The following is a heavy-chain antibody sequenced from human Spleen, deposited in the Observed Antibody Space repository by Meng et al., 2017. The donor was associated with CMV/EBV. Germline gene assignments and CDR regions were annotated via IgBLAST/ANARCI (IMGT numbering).Heavy chain of an antibody. CDR2: ISSGASTK. CDR3: ARVSWYFDL. Sequence: GESLKISCAASGFTFSTYEMSWVRQAPGKGLEWVSYISSGASTKYYADSVKGRFTISRDNAKNSLYLQMNSLRAEDTAVYYCARVSWYFDLWGRGSLVTVS. CDR1: GFTFSTYE. J-gene: IGHJ2*01. V-gene: IGHV3-48*03.